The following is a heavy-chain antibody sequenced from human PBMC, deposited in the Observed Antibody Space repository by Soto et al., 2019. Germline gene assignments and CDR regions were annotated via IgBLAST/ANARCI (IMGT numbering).Heavy chain of an antibody. D-gene: IGHD1-26*01. CDR3: ARVSGSYYYGMDV. CDR1: GGSISSSNW. Sequence: QVQLQESGPGLVKPSGTLSLTCAVSGGSISSSNWWSWVRQPPGKGLEWIGEIYHSGSTNYNPSLRSRVSISVDKSKNQFSLNLSSVTAADTAVYYCARVSGSYYYGMDVWGQGTTVTVSS. CDR2: IYHSGST. V-gene: IGHV4-4*02. J-gene: IGHJ6*02.